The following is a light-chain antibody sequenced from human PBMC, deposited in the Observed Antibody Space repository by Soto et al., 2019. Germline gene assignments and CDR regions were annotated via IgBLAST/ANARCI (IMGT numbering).Light chain of an antibody. V-gene: IGLV1-51*01. CDR2: DST. CDR3: GTWDSSLSAGV. CDR1: SSNIGNNY. J-gene: IGLJ3*02. Sequence: QSALTQPPSVSAAPGQKVTISCSGSSSNIGNNYVSWYQQLPGTAPKLLIYDSTQRPSGIPDRFSGSKSGTSATLGITGLQTGDEADYYCGTWDSSLSAGVFGGGTKVTVL.